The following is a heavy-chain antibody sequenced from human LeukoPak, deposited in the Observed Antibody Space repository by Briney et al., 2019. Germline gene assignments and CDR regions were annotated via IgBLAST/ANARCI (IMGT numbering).Heavy chain of an antibody. J-gene: IGHJ3*02. V-gene: IGHV1-69*04. Sequence: ASVNLSCKPSGGTFSSYAISWVRQAPGQGLEWMGRIIPILGIANYAQKFQGRVTITADKSTSTAYMELSSLRSEDTAVYYCARDLTPYYDYVWGSYREDAFDIWGQGTMVTVSS. CDR2: IIPILGIA. CDR1: GGTFSSYA. CDR3: ARDLTPYYDYVWGSYREDAFDI. D-gene: IGHD3-16*02.